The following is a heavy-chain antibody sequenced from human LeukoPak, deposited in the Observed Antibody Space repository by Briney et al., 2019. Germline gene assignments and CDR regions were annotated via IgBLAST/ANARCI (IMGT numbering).Heavy chain of an antibody. J-gene: IGHJ4*02. CDR3: ASGADYSNYYFDY. D-gene: IGHD4-11*01. CDR1: GGSISSYY. V-gene: IGHV4-59*01. CDR2: IYSSGST. Sequence: SETLSLTCTVSGGSISSYYWSWIRQPPGKGLEWIGYIYSSGSTSYNPSLKSRVTISVDTSKNQYSLKLSSVTAADTAVYYCASGADYSNYYFDYWGQGTLVTVSS.